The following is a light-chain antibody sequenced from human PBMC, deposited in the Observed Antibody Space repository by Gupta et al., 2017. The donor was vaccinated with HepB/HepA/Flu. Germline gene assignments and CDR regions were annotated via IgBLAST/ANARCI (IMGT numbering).Light chain of an antibody. CDR3: TSFRSGSTLVI. CDR2: DVS. J-gene: IGLJ2*01. Sequence: QSGLTQPASVSGSPGPSITIPCTGTSSDVGGYNSVSWYQQYPGRAPKLLIYDVSNRPSGVSNRFSGSKTGNSASLTISGLQAEDEAVYYCTSFRSGSTLVIFGGGTELTVL. V-gene: IGLV2-14*03. CDR1: SSDVGGYNS.